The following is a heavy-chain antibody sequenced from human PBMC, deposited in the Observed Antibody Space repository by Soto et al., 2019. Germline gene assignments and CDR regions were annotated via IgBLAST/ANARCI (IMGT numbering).Heavy chain of an antibody. CDR1: GGPIRRRGYY. CDR2: FYYSGIT. CDR3: ASSGGPEGDWFDP. V-gene: IGHV4-31*03. D-gene: IGHD2-15*01. J-gene: IGHJ5*02. Sequence: SETLSLTCTVSGGPIRRRGYYWSWIRHRPGEGREWIGFFYYSGITDYNPSLRSRVTISADTSRDQVFLKMYCVTAAESAVYYCASSGGPEGDWFDPWGQGTLVTVSS.